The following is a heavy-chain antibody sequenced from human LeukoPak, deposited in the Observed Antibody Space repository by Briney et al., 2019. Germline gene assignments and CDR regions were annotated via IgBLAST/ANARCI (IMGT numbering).Heavy chain of an antibody. V-gene: IGHV3-33*01. CDR2: IWYDGSNK. J-gene: IGHJ4*02. CDR1: GFTFSSYG. CDR3: ARDSEATSLDY. Sequence: GRSLRLSCAASGFTFSSYGMHWVRQAPGKGLVWVAVIWYDGSNKYYADSVKGRFTISRDNSKNTLYLQMNSLRAEDTAVYYCARDSEATSLDYWGQGTLVTVSS.